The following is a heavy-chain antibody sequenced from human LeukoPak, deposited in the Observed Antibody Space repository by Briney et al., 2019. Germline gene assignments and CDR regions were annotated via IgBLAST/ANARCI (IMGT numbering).Heavy chain of an antibody. V-gene: IGHV3-30*02. D-gene: IGHD3-22*01. J-gene: IGHJ4*02. CDR3: AKSYYDSSGSNYEGY. Sequence: GGSLRLSCAASGFTSSSYGMHWVRQAPGKGLEWVAFIRYDGSNKYYADSVKGRFTISRDNSKNTLYLQMNSLRAEDTAVYYCAKSYYDSSGSNYEGYWGQGTLVTVSS. CDR2: IRYDGSNK. CDR1: GFTSSSYG.